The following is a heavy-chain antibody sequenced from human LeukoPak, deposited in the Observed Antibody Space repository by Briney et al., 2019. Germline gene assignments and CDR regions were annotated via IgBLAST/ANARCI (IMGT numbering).Heavy chain of an antibody. CDR3: ARRGHGYWFDP. CDR1: GGSISSYY. D-gene: IGHD3-10*01. CDR2: IYTSGST. V-gene: IGHV4-4*09. Sequence: PSETLSLTCTVSGGSISSYYWSWIRQPPGKGLEWIGYIYTSGSTNYNPSLKSRVTISVDTSKNQFSLKLSSVTAADTAVYYCARRGHGYWFDPWGQGTLVTVSS. J-gene: IGHJ5*02.